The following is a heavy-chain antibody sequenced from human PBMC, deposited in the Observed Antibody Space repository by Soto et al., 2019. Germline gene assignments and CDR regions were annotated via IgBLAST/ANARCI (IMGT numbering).Heavy chain of an antibody. CDR1: GGAFSGYY. V-gene: IGHV4-34*01. D-gene: IGHD3-3*01. CDR2: INHSGST. CDR3: ARGAITTGGDFWSGYKDYYYYYGMDV. Sequence: PETLSLTCAVYGGAFSGYYWSWIRQPPGKGLEWIGEINHSGSTNYNPSLKSRVTISVDTSKNQFSLKLSSVTAADTAVYYCARGAITTGGDFWSGYKDYYYYYGMDVWGQGTTVTVSS. J-gene: IGHJ6*02.